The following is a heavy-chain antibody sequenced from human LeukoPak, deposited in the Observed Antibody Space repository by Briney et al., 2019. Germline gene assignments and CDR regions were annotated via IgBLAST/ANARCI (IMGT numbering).Heavy chain of an antibody. Sequence: PSETLSLTCTVSGGSISSSSYYWAWIRQPPGKGLEWIGSIHYSVSTYYNPSLQSRVTISIDTSKNQFSLKLRFVTAADTAVYYCARTPSGVVPAAIGLKYYYYYYMDVWGKGTTVTISS. J-gene: IGHJ6*03. CDR2: IHYSVST. D-gene: IGHD2-2*02. CDR1: GGSISSSSYY. CDR3: ARTPSGVVPAAIGLKYYYYYYMDV. V-gene: IGHV4-39*07.